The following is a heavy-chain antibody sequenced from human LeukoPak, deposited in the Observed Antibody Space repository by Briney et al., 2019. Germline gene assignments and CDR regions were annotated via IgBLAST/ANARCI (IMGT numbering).Heavy chain of an antibody. V-gene: IGHV3-23*01. CDR2: ISGSGGST. CDR3: AKDLSITRDYFDY. J-gene: IGHJ4*02. Sequence: GASLRLSCAASGFTFSSYAMSWVRQAPGKGLEWVSAISGSGGSTYYADSVKGRFTISRDNSKNTLYLQMNSLRGEDTAVYYCAKDLSITRDYFDYWGQGTLVTVSS. D-gene: IGHD2-2*01. CDR1: GFTFSSYA.